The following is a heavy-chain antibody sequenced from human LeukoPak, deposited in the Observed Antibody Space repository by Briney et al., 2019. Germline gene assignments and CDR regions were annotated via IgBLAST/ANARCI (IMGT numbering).Heavy chain of an antibody. CDR3: ARDPSSWFFEY. Sequence: GGSLRLSCAASGFTFSTYAMHWVRQAPGKGLEWVAVISYDGSHKYYADSVKGRFTISRDNSKNTLYLQMNSLRAEDTAVYFCARDPSSWFFEYWGQGTLVSVFS. V-gene: IGHV3-30-3*01. J-gene: IGHJ4*02. D-gene: IGHD6-13*01. CDR1: GFTFSTYA. CDR2: ISYDGSHK.